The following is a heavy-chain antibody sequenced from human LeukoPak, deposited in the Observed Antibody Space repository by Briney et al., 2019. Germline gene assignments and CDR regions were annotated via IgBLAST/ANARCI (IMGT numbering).Heavy chain of an antibody. CDR3: ARDGSTVTHDY. J-gene: IGHJ4*02. V-gene: IGHV1-46*01. D-gene: IGHD4-17*01. CDR1: GYTFTSYY. Sequence: ASVKVSCKASGYTFTSYYMHWVRQAPGQGLEWMGIINPSGGSTSYAQKFQGRVTMTRDTSTSTVYMELSSLRSGDTAVYYCARDGSTVTHDYWGQGTLVTVSS. CDR2: INPSGGST.